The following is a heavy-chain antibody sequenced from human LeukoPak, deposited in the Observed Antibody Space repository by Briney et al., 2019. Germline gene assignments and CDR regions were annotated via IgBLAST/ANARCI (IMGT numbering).Heavy chain of an antibody. CDR3: ARGGGSYPLKRYYYYMDV. J-gene: IGHJ6*03. CDR2: ISYDGSNK. CDR1: GFTFSSYG. D-gene: IGHD3-16*02. V-gene: IGHV3-30*03. Sequence: GGSLRLSCAASGFTFSSYGMHWVRQAPGKGLEWVAVISYDGSNKYYADSVKGRFTISRDNSKNTLYLQMSSLRAEDTAVYYCARGGGSYPLKRYYYYMDVWGKGTTVTISS.